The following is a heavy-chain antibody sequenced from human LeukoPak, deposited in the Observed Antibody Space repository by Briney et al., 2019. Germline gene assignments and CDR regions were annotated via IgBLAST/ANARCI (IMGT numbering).Heavy chain of an antibody. CDR2: ISSSSSYR. Sequence: GGSLRLSCAASGFTFSSYSMNWVRQAPGKGLEWVSSISSSSSYRYYADSVKGRFTISRDNAKNSLYLQMNSLRAEDTAVYYCARDVTMVRGVSLWGQGTLVTVSS. J-gene: IGHJ4*02. CDR3: ARDVTMVRGVSL. CDR1: GFTFSSYS. D-gene: IGHD3-10*01. V-gene: IGHV3-21*01.